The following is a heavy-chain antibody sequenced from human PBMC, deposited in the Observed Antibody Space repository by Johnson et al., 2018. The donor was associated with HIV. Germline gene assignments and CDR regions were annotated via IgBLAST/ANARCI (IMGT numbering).Heavy chain of an antibody. V-gene: IGHV3-53*01. D-gene: IGHD3-10*01. CDR3: ASDYGGTKDAFDI. J-gene: IGHJ3*02. CDR1: GFIVSSKY. Sequence: VQLVESGGGLIQPGGSLRLSCAASGFIVSSKYMSWVRQAPGKGLEWVSVIYSGGNTYYADSVKGRFTISRDNSRNRLYLQMSSLRADYTAVYYCASDYGGTKDAFDIWGQGTMVTVSS. CDR2: IYSGGNT.